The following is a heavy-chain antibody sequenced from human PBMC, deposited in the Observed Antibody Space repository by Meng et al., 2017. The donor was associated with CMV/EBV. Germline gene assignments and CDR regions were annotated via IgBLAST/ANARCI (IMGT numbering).Heavy chain of an antibody. J-gene: IGHJ4*02. Sequence: SGLTLSSYAMHWVRQAPGKGPEWVAVISYDGSNKYYADSVKGRFTISRDNSKNTLYLQMNSLRAEDTAVYYCASRVRGYSYGDFDYWGQGTLVTVSS. D-gene: IGHD5-18*01. CDR2: ISYDGSNK. CDR3: ASRVRGYSYGDFDY. V-gene: IGHV3-30*04. CDR1: GLTLSSYA.